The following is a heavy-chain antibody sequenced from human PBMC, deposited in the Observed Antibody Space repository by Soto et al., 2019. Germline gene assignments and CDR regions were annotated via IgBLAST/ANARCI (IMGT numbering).Heavy chain of an antibody. Sequence: SETLSLTSAVSGGSISSGGYSWSWIRQPPGKGLEWIGYIYHGSTYYNPSLKSRATISVDRAKNQLSLKLSSVTAADTAVYYCARVAYCGGDCYRGFDPWGQGTLVTVSS. J-gene: IGHJ5*02. V-gene: IGHV4-30-2*01. CDR2: IYHGST. CDR1: GGSISSGGYS. D-gene: IGHD2-21*02. CDR3: ARVAYCGGDCYRGFDP.